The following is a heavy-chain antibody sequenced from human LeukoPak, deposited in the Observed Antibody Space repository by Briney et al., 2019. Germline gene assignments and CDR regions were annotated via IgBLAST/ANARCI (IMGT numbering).Heavy chain of an antibody. V-gene: IGHV3-74*01. J-gene: IGHJ4*02. CDR3: TRDITLVRGGRSDF. CDR2: INGDGSST. D-gene: IGHD3-10*01. Sequence: GGSLRLSCAASGFTFSSYWMYWVRQASGKGLVWVSRINGDGSSTNYADSVKGRFTISRDNAKSTLYLQMNSLRAEDTAVYYCTRDITLVRGGRSDFWGQGTLVTVSS. CDR1: GFTFSSYW.